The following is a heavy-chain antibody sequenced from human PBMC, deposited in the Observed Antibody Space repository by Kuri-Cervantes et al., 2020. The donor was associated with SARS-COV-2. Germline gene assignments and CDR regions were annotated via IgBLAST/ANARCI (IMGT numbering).Heavy chain of an antibody. J-gene: IGHJ4*02. Sequence: GGSLRLSCAASGFTFSSYSMNWVRQAPGKGLEWVSYISSNSNTIYYADSVKGRFTISRDDSKNTLYLQMNSLRAEDTAVYYCARYRSGWSFDYWGQGTLVTVSS. V-gene: IGHV3-48*04. CDR1: GFTFSSYS. D-gene: IGHD6-19*01. CDR3: ARYRSGWSFDY. CDR2: ISSNSNTI.